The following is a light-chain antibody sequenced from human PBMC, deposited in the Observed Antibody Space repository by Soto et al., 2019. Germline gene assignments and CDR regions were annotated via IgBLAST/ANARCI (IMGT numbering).Light chain of an antibody. J-gene: IGKJ2*01. CDR1: QTVNSRY. Sequence: ESVLTQSPGTLSLSPGERATLSCRASQTVNSRYLTWYPHKPGQAPRLLIYGASIRATGIQDRFSGSRSGADFSLTITRLEPEDSAVYYCQQFDDSRPAFTFGQGTKLEI. CDR3: QQFDDSRPAFT. CDR2: GAS. V-gene: IGKV3-20*01.